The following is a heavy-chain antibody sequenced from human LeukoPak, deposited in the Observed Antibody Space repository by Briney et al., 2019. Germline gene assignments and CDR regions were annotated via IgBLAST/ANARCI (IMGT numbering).Heavy chain of an antibody. V-gene: IGHV4-61*02. CDR3: ARDITGSFDY. Sequence: SETLSLTCTVSGDSISSGDYYWSWIRQPAGKGLEWIGRISSSGSTNYNPSLKSRVTISVDTSKNQFSLKLSSVTAADTAVYYCARDITGSFDYWGQGNLVTVSS. D-gene: IGHD1-14*01. J-gene: IGHJ4*02. CDR2: ISSSGST. CDR1: GDSISSGDYY.